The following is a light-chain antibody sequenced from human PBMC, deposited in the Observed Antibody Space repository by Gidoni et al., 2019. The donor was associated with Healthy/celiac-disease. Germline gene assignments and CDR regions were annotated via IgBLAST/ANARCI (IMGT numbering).Light chain of an antibody. CDR2: DAS. Sequence: DIKMTPSPSTLSASVGDSVTITCRASQSISSWLAWYQQKPGKAPKLLIYDASSLESGVPSRFSGSGSGTEFTLTISSLQPDEFATYYCQQYNSYSWTFGQXTKVEIK. V-gene: IGKV1-5*01. CDR1: QSISSW. CDR3: QQYNSYSWT. J-gene: IGKJ1*01.